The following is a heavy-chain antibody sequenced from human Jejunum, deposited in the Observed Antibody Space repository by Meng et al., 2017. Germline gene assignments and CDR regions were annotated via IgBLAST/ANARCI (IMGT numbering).Heavy chain of an antibody. Sequence: QEQLVQSGAELKKPGASVKISCKASGNTFTTNTIHWVRQAPGQRPEWMGWINAGNGNTKYSLKFQNRVTLTRDTSASTAYMELNSLTSADTAVYYCARDPTGGSFHYFDSWGQGALVTVSS. CDR2: INAGNGNT. D-gene: IGHD1-14*01. CDR1: GNTFTTNT. CDR3: ARDPTGGSFHYFDS. J-gene: IGHJ4*02. V-gene: IGHV1-3*01.